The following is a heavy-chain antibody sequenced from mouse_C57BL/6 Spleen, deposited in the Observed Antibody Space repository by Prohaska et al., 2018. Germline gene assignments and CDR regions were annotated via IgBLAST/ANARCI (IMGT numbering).Heavy chain of an antibody. J-gene: IGHJ3*01. D-gene: IGHD1-1*01. Sequence: QVQLQQPGAELVKPGASVKLSCKASGYTFTSYWMHWVKQRPGQGLEWIGMIHPNSGSTNYNEKFKSKATLTVDKSSSTAYMELNSLTSEDSAVYYCARGYYYGSSLAYWGQGTLVTVSA. CDR1: GYTFTSYW. CDR3: ARGYYYGSSLAY. V-gene: IGHV1-64*01. CDR2: IHPNSGST.